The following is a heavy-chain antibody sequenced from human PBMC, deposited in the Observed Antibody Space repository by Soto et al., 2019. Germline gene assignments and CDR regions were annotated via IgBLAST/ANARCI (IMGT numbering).Heavy chain of an antibody. D-gene: IGHD6-6*01. Sequence: PSETLSLTCIVSGGSVSSGSYYWSWIRQPPGKGLEWIGYIYYSGSTNYNPSLKSRVTISVDTSKNQFSLKLSSVTAADTAVYYCARKGTYSSYYYWGQGTLVTVSS. CDR2: IYYSGST. V-gene: IGHV4-61*01. CDR3: ARKGTYSSYYY. CDR1: GGSVSSGSYY. J-gene: IGHJ4*02.